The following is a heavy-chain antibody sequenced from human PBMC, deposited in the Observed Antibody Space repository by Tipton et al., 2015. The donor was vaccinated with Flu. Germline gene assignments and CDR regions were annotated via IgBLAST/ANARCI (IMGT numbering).Heavy chain of an antibody. Sequence: TLSLTCTVSGGSISSSSYYWGWIRQPPGKGLEWIGSIYYSGSTYYNPSLKSRVTISVDTSKNQLSLRLGSVTAADTAVYYCARSDYYVSDHYWGQGTLVTVSS. D-gene: IGHD3-10*01. CDR2: IYYSGST. CDR1: GGSISSSSYY. CDR3: ARSDYYVSDHY. J-gene: IGHJ4*02. V-gene: IGHV4-39*07.